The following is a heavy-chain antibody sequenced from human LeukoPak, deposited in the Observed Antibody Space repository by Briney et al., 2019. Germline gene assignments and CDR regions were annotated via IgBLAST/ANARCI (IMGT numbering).Heavy chain of an antibody. CDR2: INSDGSST. V-gene: IGHV3-74*01. J-gene: IGHJ4*02. CDR1: GFTFSSDW. Sequence: GGSLRLSCAASGFTFSSDWMHWVRQAPGKGLVWVSRINSDGSSTSYADSVKGRFTISRDNAKNTLYLQMNSLRAEDTAVYYCARGNVVSPPDYWGQGTLVTVSS. CDR3: ARGNVVSPPDY. D-gene: IGHD2-8*01.